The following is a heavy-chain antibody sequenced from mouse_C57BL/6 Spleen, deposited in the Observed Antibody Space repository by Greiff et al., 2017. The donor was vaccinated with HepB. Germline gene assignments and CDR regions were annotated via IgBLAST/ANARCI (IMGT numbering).Heavy chain of an antibody. Sequence: VMLVESGAELARPGASVKLSCKASGYTFTSYGISWVKQRTGQGLEWIGEIYPRSGNTYYNEKFKGKATLTADKSSSTAYMELRSLTSEDSAVYFCAGLHSVMDYWGQGTSVTVSS. CDR2: IYPRSGNT. V-gene: IGHV1-81*01. CDR3: AGLHSVMDY. J-gene: IGHJ4*01. CDR1: GYTFTSYG.